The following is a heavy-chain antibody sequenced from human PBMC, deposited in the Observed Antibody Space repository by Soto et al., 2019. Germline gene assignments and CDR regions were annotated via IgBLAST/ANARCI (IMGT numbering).Heavy chain of an antibody. CDR2: IYYSGST. J-gene: IGHJ4*02. CDR1: GGSISSYY. Sequence: PSETLSLTCTVSGGSISSYYWSWIRQPPGKGLEWIGYIYYSGSTNYNPSLKSRVTISVDTSKNQFSLKLSSVTAADTAVYYCARRATYCGGDCSPYFDYWGQGTLVTVS. V-gene: IGHV4-59*08. CDR3: ARRATYCGGDCSPYFDY. D-gene: IGHD2-21*02.